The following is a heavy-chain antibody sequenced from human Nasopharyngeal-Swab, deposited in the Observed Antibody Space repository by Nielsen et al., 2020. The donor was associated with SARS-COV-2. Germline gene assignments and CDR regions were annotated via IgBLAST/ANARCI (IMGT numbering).Heavy chain of an antibody. J-gene: IGHJ4*02. V-gene: IGHV1-69*13. CDR3: ARDTPYCSSTSCSALY. Sequence: PSVKVSCKASGGTFSSYAISWVRQAPGQGLEWMGGIIPIFGTANYAQKFQGRVTITADESTSTAYMELSSLRSEDTAVYYCARDTPYCSSTSCSALYWGQGTLVTVSS. CDR2: IIPIFGTA. D-gene: IGHD2-2*01. CDR1: GGTFSSYA.